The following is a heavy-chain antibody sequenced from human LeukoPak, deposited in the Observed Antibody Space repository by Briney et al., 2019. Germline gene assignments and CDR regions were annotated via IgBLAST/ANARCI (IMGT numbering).Heavy chain of an antibody. CDR2: INHSGST. J-gene: IGHJ4*02. D-gene: IGHD6-13*01. V-gene: IGHV4-34*01. CDR1: GGSFSGYY. CDR3: ARGGGRAAAGKVSGY. Sequence: SETLSLTCAVYGGSFSGYYWSWLRQPPGKGLEWVGEINHSGSTNYNPSLKSRVTISVDTSKNQCSLKLSSVTAAGTAVYYGARGGGRAAAGKVSGYWGQGTLVTVSS.